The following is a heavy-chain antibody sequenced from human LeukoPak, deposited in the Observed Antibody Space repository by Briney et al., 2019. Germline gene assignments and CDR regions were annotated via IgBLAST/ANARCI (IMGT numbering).Heavy chain of an antibody. V-gene: IGHV1-18*01. D-gene: IGHD3-3*01. CDR3: ARDYDFWSGYRPLRDYYMDV. Sequence: ASVKVSCKASGYTFTSYGISWVRQAPGQGLEWMGWISAYNGNTNYAQKLQGRVTMTTDTSTSTAYMELRSLRSDDTAVYYCARDYDFWSGYRPLRDYYMDVWGKGTTVTVSS. CDR2: ISAYNGNT. J-gene: IGHJ6*03. CDR1: GYTFTSYG.